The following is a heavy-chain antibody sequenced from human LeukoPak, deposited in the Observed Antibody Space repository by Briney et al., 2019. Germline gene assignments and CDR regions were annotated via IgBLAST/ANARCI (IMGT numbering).Heavy chain of an antibody. CDR3: ARGTIAVAGTDY. J-gene: IGHJ4*02. Sequence: PGGSLRLSCAASGFTFSSYWISWVRQAPGKGLGWVANIKQDGSEKYYVDSVKGRFTISRDNARNSLYLQMNSLRAEDTAVYYCARGTIAVAGTDYWGQGTLVTVSS. V-gene: IGHV3-7*01. D-gene: IGHD6-19*01. CDR1: GFTFSSYW. CDR2: IKQDGSEK.